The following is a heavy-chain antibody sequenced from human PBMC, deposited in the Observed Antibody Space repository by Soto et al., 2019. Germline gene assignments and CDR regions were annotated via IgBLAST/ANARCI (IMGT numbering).Heavy chain of an antibody. J-gene: IGHJ6*03. CDR2: IYYSGST. V-gene: IGHV4-31*03. D-gene: IGHD2-2*01. Sequence: PSETLSLTCTVSGGSISSGGYYWSWIRQHPGKGLEWIGYIYYSGSTYYNPSLKSRVTISVDTSKNQFSLKMSSVTAADTAVYYCARAEPPFDQFCSSTSCYYYYMDVWGKGTTVTVSS. CDR1: GGSISSGGYY. CDR3: ARAEPPFDQFCSSTSCYYYYMDV.